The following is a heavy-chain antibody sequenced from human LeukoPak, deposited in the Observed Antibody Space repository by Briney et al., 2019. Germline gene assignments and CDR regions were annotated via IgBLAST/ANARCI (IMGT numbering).Heavy chain of an antibody. Sequence: ASVKVSCKVSGYTLTELSMHWVRQAPGKGLEWMGGFDTEDGETIYAQKFQGRVTMTEDTSTDTAYMELSSLRSEDTAVYYCATGAYSGYDLSVRYWGQGTLVT. CDR2: FDTEDGET. D-gene: IGHD5-12*01. V-gene: IGHV1-24*01. CDR1: GYTLTELS. CDR3: ATGAYSGYDLSVRY. J-gene: IGHJ4*02.